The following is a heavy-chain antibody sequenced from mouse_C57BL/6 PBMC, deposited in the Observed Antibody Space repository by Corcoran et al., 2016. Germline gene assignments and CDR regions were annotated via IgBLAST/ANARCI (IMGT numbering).Heavy chain of an antibody. J-gene: IGHJ1*03. CDR3: ARDSNWYFEV. V-gene: IGHV9-3*01. D-gene: IGHD2-5*01. Sequence: QIQLVQSGPELKKPGETVKISCKASGYTFTTYGMSWVKQAPGKGLKWMGWINTYSGVPTYADDFKGRFAFSLETSASTAYLQIHNLKNEDTATYFCARDSNWYFEVWGTGTTVTVSS. CDR1: GYTFTTYG. CDR2: INTYSGVP.